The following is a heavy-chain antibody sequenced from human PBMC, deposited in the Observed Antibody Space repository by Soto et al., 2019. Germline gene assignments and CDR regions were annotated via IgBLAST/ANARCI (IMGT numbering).Heavy chain of an antibody. D-gene: IGHD1-26*01. J-gene: IGHJ3*02. Sequence: SGATCGFTVSSDDIDWGRLAPEKGLGWVAVISYDGSNTYYTDSVKGRFTISRDNSKNTLYLEMNSLRPEDTAVYYCANTVPGTYSFHEYAFDIWGQGTMLAVS. CDR3: ANTVPGTYSFHEYAFDI. CDR2: ISYDGSNT. V-gene: IGHV3-30*18. CDR1: GFTVSSDD.